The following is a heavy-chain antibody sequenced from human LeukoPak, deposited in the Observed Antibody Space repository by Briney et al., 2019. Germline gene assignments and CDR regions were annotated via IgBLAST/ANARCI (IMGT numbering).Heavy chain of an antibody. Sequence: PSETLSLTCAVSGYSISSGYYWGWIRQPPGKGLEWIGSIYHSGSTYYNPSLKSRVTISVDTSKNQFSLKLSSVTAADTAVYYCARHRCSYGDSPFDYWGQGTLVTVSS. D-gene: IGHD4-17*01. CDR1: GYSISSGYY. V-gene: IGHV4-38-2*01. J-gene: IGHJ4*02. CDR2: IYHSGST. CDR3: ARHRCSYGDSPFDY.